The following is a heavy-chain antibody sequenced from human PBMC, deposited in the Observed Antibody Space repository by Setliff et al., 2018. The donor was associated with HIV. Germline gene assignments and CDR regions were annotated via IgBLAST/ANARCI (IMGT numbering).Heavy chain of an antibody. CDR1: GGTFSLHY. D-gene: IGHD6-19*01. V-gene: IGHV4-34*01. CDR2: INHSGGT. J-gene: IGHJ4*02. Sequence: PSETLSLTCAVSGGTFSLHYYTWIRQSPLRGLEWIGEINHSGGTRYNPSLESRVTMSLDSSRKQFTLRLISVTAAATAGYYCARLPYSSGWYLDYWGQGTLVTVSS. CDR3: ARLPYSSGWYLDY.